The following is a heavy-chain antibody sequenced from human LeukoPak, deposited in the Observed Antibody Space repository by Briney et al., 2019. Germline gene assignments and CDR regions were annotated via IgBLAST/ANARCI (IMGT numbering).Heavy chain of an antibody. CDR3: AKGPYDSSGYYYTLGYYYYGMDV. CDR1: GFTFSSYA. D-gene: IGHD3-22*01. Sequence: GGSLRLSCAASGFTFSSYAMSWVRQAPGKGLEWVSAISGSGGSTYYADSVKGRFTISRDNSKNTLYLQMNSLRAEDTAVYYCAKGPYDSSGYYYTLGYYYYGMDVWGQGTTVTVSS. J-gene: IGHJ6*02. CDR2: ISGSGGST. V-gene: IGHV3-23*01.